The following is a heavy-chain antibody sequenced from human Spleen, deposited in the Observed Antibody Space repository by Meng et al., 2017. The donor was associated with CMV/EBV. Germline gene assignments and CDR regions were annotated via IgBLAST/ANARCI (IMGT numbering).Heavy chain of an antibody. CDR3: ARARPRYCSATSCQYYFDY. CDR2: INPNSGDT. Sequence: ASVKVSCKASRYTFTDYYIHWVRQAPGQGLEWMGWINPNSGDTNCTQKFQGRVTMTRGTSISTAYMELSRLTSDDTAVYYCARARPRYCSATSCQYYFDYWGQGTLVTVSS. J-gene: IGHJ4*02. V-gene: IGHV1-2*02. CDR1: RYTFTDYY. D-gene: IGHD2-2*01.